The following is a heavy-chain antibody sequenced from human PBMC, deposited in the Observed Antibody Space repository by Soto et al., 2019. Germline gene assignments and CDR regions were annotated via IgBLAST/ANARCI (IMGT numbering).Heavy chain of an antibody. D-gene: IGHD1-1*01. CDR3: ARGGVLTWFDP. CDR2: IYDSGNT. V-gene: IGHV4-59*01. J-gene: IGHJ5*02. Sequence: SETLSLTCTASGGSISYYYWSWIRQPPGKGLEWIGYIYDSGNTNYNPSLKSRVTISVDTSKNQFSLKLNSVTAADTAVYYCARGGVLTWFDPWGQGTPVTVSS. CDR1: GGSISYYY.